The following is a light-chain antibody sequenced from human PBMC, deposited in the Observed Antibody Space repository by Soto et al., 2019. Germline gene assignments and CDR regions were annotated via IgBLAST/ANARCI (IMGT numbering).Light chain of an antibody. J-gene: IGKJ3*01. Sequence: ILLTQSPVTLSLAPGERATLSCRASQSVSSYLAWYQQKPGQAPRLLIYDASNRATGSPARFSGSGSGTDFTLTISSLEPEDFAVYYCQQRSDWAFTFGPGTKVDIK. CDR3: QQRSDWAFT. CDR1: QSVSSY. V-gene: IGKV3-11*01. CDR2: DAS.